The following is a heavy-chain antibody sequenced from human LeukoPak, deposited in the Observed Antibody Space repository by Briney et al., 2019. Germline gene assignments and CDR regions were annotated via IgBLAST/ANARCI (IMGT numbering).Heavy chain of an antibody. V-gene: IGHV3-21*01. CDR1: GFTFSSYS. J-gene: IGHJ3*02. D-gene: IGHD5-24*01. CDR3: ARDSLEITDAFDI. CDR2: ISSSSSYI. Sequence: PEGSLRLSCAASGFTFSSYSMNWVRQAPGKGLEWVSSISSSSSYIYYADSVKGRFTISRDNAKNSLYLQMISLRAEDTAVYYCARDSLEITDAFDIWGQGTMVTVSS.